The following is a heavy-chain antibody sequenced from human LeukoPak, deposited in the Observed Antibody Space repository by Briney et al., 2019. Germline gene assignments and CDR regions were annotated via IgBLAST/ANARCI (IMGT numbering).Heavy chain of an antibody. CDR1: GYSISSGYY. CDR3: ASTSNNSPHYYYYYYMEV. J-gene: IGHJ6*03. V-gene: IGHV4-38-2*02. CDR2: IYHSGST. Sequence: SETLSLTCNLSGYSISSGYYWGWIRQPPGKGLEWIGYIYHSGSTYYNPSLKSRVTISVDRSKNQFSLRLISVTAADTAVYYCASTSNNSPHYYYYYYMEVWGKGTTVTVSS. D-gene: IGHD1-14*01.